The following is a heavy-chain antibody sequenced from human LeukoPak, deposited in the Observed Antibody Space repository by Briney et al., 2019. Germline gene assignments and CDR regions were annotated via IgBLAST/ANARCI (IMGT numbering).Heavy chain of an antibody. D-gene: IGHD2-2*01. CDR2: IYTSGST. CDR3: ARTLRYCSSTSCYWFDP. CDR1: GGSISSYY. J-gene: IGHJ5*02. V-gene: IGHV4-4*07. Sequence: PSETLSLTCTVSGGSISSYYWSWIRQPAGKGLEWIGRIYTSGSTNYNPSLKSRVTISVDTSKNQFSLKLSSVTAADTAVYYCARTLRYCSSTSCYWFDPWGQGTLVTVSS.